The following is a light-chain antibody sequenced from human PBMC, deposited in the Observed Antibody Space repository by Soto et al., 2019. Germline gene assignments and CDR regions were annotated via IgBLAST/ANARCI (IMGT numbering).Light chain of an antibody. J-gene: IGKJ1*01. CDR3: QQYNSYWT. Sequence: DIQITQSPSTLSASVGDRVTITCRASQSLSSWLAWYQQKPGKAPKLLIHDASKVESGVPSRFGGSGSGTEFILTISSLQPDDFATYYCQQYNSYWTFGQGTKVDIK. CDR1: QSLSSW. CDR2: DAS. V-gene: IGKV1-5*01.